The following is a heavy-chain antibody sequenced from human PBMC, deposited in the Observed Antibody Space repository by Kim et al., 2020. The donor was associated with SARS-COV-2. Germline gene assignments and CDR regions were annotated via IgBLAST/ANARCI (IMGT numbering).Heavy chain of an antibody. J-gene: IGHJ4*02. Sequence: VKGRFTISRDNAKNSLYLQMNSLRAEDTAVYYCARDVYSSSSRSPEMIDYWGQGTLVTVSS. V-gene: IGHV3-11*05. D-gene: IGHD6-6*01. CDR3: ARDVYSSSSRSPEMIDY.